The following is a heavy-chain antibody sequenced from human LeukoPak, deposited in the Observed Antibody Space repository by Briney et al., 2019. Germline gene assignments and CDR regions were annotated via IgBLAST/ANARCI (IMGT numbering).Heavy chain of an antibody. D-gene: IGHD6-19*01. CDR2: ISTDTGST. J-gene: IGHJ4*02. CDR1: GYIFTNYG. CDR3: ARDLLAGISYGDF. V-gene: IGHV1-18*01. Sequence: ASVKVSCKTSGYIFTNYGISWVRQAPGQGLEWMGWISTDTGSTTYSQRLQGRISLSTDTSTSIAYMELRSLRSDDTAVYYCARDLLAGISYGDFWGQGTLVTVSS.